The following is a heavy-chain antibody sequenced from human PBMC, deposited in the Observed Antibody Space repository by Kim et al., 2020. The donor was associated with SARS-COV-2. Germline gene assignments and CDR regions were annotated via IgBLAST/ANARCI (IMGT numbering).Heavy chain of an antibody. CDR3: GRRRYGSGIYYSAYDS. D-gene: IGHD3-10*01. Sequence: GESLKISCKGSGYIFTSYWIGWVRQMPGKGLEWMGIIYHVYSDTRYSPSFQGQVTISANKSINTAYLPGSSMKASDTAMYYCGRRRYGSGIYYSAYDSWGQGTMVTVSS. J-gene: IGHJ3*02. CDR2: IYHVYSDT. CDR1: GYIFTSYW. V-gene: IGHV5-51*01.